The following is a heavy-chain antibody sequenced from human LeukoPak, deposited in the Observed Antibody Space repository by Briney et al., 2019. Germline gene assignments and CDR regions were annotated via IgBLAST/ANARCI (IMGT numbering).Heavy chain of an antibody. J-gene: IGHJ4*02. CDR2: IKSKTDGGTT. D-gene: IGHD6-6*01. CDR1: GFTFSNAW. V-gene: IGHV3-15*01. Sequence: GGSLRLSCAASGFTFSNAWMSWVRQAPGKGLEWVGRIKSKTDGGTTDYAAPVKGRFTISRDDSKNTLYLQMNSLKTEDTTVYYCTTVTFPWLVGASGYWGQGTLVTVSS. CDR3: TTVTFPWLVGASGY.